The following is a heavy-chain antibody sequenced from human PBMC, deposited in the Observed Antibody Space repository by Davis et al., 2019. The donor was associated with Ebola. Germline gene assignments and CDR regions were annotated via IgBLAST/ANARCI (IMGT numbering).Heavy chain of an antibody. CDR2: IWSDGRT. CDR1: GFSVSNSF. D-gene: IGHD6-19*01. V-gene: IGHV3-53*01. J-gene: IGHJ5*02. Sequence: GSLRLSCAASGFSVSNSFISWVRQAPGKGLEWVSVIWSDGRTYYADSVKGRFTISRDNFMNTVHLQMNSLRAEDTAVYHCARDPGYASGWTEFDPWGQGTLVTVSS. CDR3: ARDPGYASGWTEFDP.